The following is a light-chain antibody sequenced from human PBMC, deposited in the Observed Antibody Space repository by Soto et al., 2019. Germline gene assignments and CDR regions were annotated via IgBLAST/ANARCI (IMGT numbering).Light chain of an antibody. CDR1: QGISSY. Sequence: ILVSQSASSLSASPGDRVTITCRASQGISSYLAWYQQKPGKAPKLLIYAASTLQSGVPSRFSGSGSGTDFTLTISCLQSEDFATYYCQQYYSYPRTFGQGTKVDIK. CDR2: AAS. J-gene: IGKJ1*01. V-gene: IGKV1-8*01. CDR3: QQYYSYPRT.